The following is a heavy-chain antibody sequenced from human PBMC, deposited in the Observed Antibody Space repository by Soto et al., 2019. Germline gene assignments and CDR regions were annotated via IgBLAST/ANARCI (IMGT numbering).Heavy chain of an antibody. CDR1: GYTFTGYY. Sequence: ASLKVSCKASGYTFTGYYMHGVRQPPGQGLEWMGISNPSGGSTSYAQKFQGRVAMTRDTSTSTVYMELSSLRSEDTAVYYCASQPYYYYYMDVWGKGTTVTVSS. CDR2: SNPSGGST. J-gene: IGHJ6*03. V-gene: IGHV1-46*03. CDR3: ASQPYYYYYMDV.